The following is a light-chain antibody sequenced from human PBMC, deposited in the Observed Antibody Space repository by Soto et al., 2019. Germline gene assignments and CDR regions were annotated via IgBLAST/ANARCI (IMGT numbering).Light chain of an antibody. CDR2: AAS. CDR1: QSIRSY. CDR3: QQSYSTPVT. J-gene: IGKJ4*01. V-gene: IGKV1-39*01. Sequence: DIQMTQSPSSLSASVGDRVTITCRASQSIRSYLNWYQQKPGKAPKLLIYAASSFQSGVPSRFSGSGSGTDFTLTISSLQPEDFATYYCQQSYSTPVTFGGGTKVEIK.